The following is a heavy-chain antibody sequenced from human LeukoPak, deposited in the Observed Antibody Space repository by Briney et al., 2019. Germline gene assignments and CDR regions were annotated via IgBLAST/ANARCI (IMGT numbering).Heavy chain of an antibody. D-gene: IGHD3-16*01. CDR1: GFTVSGVY. Sequence: PGGSLRLSCGASGFTVSGVYMSGVRQAPGRGLEWVSVVYSGGNTYYTDSVKGRFTISRDNSKNTLYLQMNSLRAEDTAVYYCARVLRGKMTKGGYFDYWGQGTLVTVSS. CDR2: VYSGGNT. J-gene: IGHJ4*02. CDR3: ARVLRGKMTKGGYFDY. V-gene: IGHV3-66*01.